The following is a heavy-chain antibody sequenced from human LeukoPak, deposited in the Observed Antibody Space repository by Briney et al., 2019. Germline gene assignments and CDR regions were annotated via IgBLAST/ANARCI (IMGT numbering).Heavy chain of an antibody. CDR3: ARDYTYLGYQLLYPRAFDI. Sequence: GASVKVSCKASGYTFTGYYMHWVRQAPGQGLEWMGWINPNSGGTNYAQKFQGRVTMTRDTSISTAYMELSRLRPDDTAVYYCARDYTYLGYQLLYPRAFDIWGQGTMVTVSS. D-gene: IGHD2-2*02. CDR2: INPNSGGT. V-gene: IGHV1-2*02. CDR1: GYTFTGYY. J-gene: IGHJ3*02.